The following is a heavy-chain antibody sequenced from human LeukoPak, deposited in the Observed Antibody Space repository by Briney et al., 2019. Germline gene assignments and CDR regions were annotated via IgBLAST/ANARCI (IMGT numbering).Heavy chain of an antibody. CDR1: GYTFTDYY. Sequence: ASVKVSCKASGYTFTDYYMNWVRQAPGQGLEWMGWINPNSGGTKYAQKFQGRVTMTRDTSITTAHMELSRLRSDDTAGYDCARDAYCSSSSCVGWFDPWGQGALVTVCS. CDR3: ARDAYCSSSSCVGWFDP. V-gene: IGHV1-2*02. CDR2: INPNSGGT. D-gene: IGHD2-2*01. J-gene: IGHJ5*02.